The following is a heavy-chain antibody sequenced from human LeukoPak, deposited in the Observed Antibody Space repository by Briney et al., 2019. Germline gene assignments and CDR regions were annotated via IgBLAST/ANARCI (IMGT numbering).Heavy chain of an antibody. CDR1: GGSFSGYY. Sequence: SETLSLTCAVYGGSFSGYYWSWIRQPPGKGLEWIGEINHSGSTNYNPSLKSRVTVSVDTSKNQFSLKLSSVTAADTAVYYCARGLKHWGQGTLVTVSS. CDR3: ARGLKH. V-gene: IGHV4-34*01. CDR2: INHSGST. J-gene: IGHJ1*01.